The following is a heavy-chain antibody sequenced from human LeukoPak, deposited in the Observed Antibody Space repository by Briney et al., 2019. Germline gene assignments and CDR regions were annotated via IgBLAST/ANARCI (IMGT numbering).Heavy chain of an antibody. CDR2: ISSNGGST. J-gene: IGHJ4*02. Sequence: GGSLRLSCSASGFTFSSYAMHWVRQAPGKGLEYVSAISSNGGSTYYADSVKGRFTISRHNSKNTLYLQMSSLRAEDTAVYYCVKGSSTSYTAVIVYWGQGTLVTVSS. CDR3: VKGSSTSYTAVIVY. CDR1: GFTFSSYA. V-gene: IGHV3-64D*06. D-gene: IGHD2-2*01.